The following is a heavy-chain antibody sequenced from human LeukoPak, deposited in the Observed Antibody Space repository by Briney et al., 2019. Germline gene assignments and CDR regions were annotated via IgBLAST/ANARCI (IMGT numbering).Heavy chain of an antibody. D-gene: IGHD6-19*01. V-gene: IGHV4-59*12. J-gene: IGHJ4*02. CDR3: ARLIAVAGHYYFDY. Sequence: SETLSLTCTVSGGSISSYYWGWIRQPPGKGLEWIGYIYYSGSTNYNPSLKSRVTTSVDTSKNQFSLKLSSVTAADTAVYYCARLIAVAGHYYFDYWGQGTLVTVSS. CDR2: IYYSGST. CDR1: GGSISSYY.